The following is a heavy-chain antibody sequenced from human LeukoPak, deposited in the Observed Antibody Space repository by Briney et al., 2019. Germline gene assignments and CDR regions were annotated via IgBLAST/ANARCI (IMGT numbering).Heavy chain of an antibody. V-gene: IGHV4-39*01. Sequence: PSETLSLTCTVSGGSISSSSYYWGWIRQPPGKGLEWIGSIYYSGSTYYNPSLKSRVTISVDTSKNQFSLKLSSVTAADTAVYYCARHSIVFVRAAAPYNWFDPWGQGTLVTVSS. D-gene: IGHD3-10*02. CDR1: GGSISSSSYY. CDR2: IYYSGST. CDR3: ARHSIVFVRAAAPYNWFDP. J-gene: IGHJ5*02.